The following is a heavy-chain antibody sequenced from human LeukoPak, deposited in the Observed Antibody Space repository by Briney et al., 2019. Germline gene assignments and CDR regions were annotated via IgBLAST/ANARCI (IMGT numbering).Heavy chain of an antibody. J-gene: IGHJ4*02. CDR1: GFTFGDYA. D-gene: IGHD3-10*01. V-gene: IGHV3-21*01. CDR3: ARAKGSGSPDDFDY. CDR2: ISSSSSYI. Sequence: GGSLRLSCTASGFTFGDYAMSWVRQAPGKGLEWVSSISSSSSYIYYADSVKGRFTISRDNAKNSLYLQMNSLRAEDTAVYYCARAKGSGSPDDFDYWGQGTLVTVSS.